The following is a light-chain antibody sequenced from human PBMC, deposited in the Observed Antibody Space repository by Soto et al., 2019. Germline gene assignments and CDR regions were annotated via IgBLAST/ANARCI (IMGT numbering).Light chain of an antibody. CDR2: GNI. CDR1: SSNIGAGYD. CDR3: QSYDSSLSAHVV. Sequence: QSVLTQPPSVSGAPGQRVTISYTGSSSNIGAGYDVHWYQQRPGTAPKLLIFGNINRPSGVPDRFSGSKSGTSASLAITGLQAEDEADYYCQSYDSSLSAHVVFGGGTKLTVL. J-gene: IGLJ2*01. V-gene: IGLV1-40*01.